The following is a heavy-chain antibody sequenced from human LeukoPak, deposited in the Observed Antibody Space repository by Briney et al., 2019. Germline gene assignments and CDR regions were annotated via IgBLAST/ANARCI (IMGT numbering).Heavy chain of an antibody. Sequence: PSETLSLTCTVSGGSISSSSYYWGWIRQPPGKGLEWIGCIYYSRSTYYNPSLKSRVTISVDTSKNQFSLKLSSVTAADTAVYYCAREWYNWNYSAFDIWGQGTMVTVSS. V-gene: IGHV4-39*02. CDR1: GGSISSSSYY. J-gene: IGHJ3*02. CDR3: AREWYNWNYSAFDI. D-gene: IGHD1-7*01. CDR2: IYYSRST.